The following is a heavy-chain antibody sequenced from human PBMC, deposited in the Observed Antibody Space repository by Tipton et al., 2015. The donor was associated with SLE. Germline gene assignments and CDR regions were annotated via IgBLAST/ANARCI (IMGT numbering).Heavy chain of an antibody. V-gene: IGHV4-59*01. Sequence: TLSLTCTVSGGSMSDYFWSWIRQSPGKRLEWIAYIYSSGSAIYNPSLKSRVTMSIDTSKNQFSLKLSSVTAADTAVYYCARVPLWISATGNWIDTWGQGTLVTVSS. J-gene: IGHJ5*02. CDR1: GGSMSDYF. CDR2: IYSSGSA. CDR3: ARVPLWISATGNWIDT. D-gene: IGHD5-12*01.